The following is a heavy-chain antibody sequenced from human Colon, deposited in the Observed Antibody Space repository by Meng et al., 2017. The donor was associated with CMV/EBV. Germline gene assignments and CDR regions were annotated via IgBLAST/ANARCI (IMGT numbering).Heavy chain of an antibody. V-gene: IGHV4-39*07. CDR3: ARGQVDYGDYTKSPNYWYLDL. D-gene: IGHD4-17*01. J-gene: IGHJ2*01. Sequence: SETLSLTCTVSGDSISSTSYYWGWIRQPPGKGLEWIGTMYYSGSSYYNPSLRSRITISADRSKNQFSLKLSSVTAADTAVYYCARGQVDYGDYTKSPNYWYLDLWGRGTLVTVSS. CDR1: GDSISSTSYY. CDR2: MYYSGSS.